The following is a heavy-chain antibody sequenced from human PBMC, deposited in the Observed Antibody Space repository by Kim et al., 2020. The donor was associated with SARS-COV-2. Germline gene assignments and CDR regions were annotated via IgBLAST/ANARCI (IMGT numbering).Heavy chain of an antibody. D-gene: IGHD3-9*01. V-gene: IGHV4-59*01. Sequence: SETLSLTCTVSGGSISSYYWSWIRQPPGKGLEWIGYIYYSGSTNYNPSLKSRVTISVDTSKNQFSLKLSSVTAADTAVYYCARDPGYYDILTGYTYYYGMDVWGQGTTVTVSS. CDR3: ARDPGYYDILTGYTYYYGMDV. CDR2: IYYSGST. CDR1: GGSISSYY. J-gene: IGHJ6*02.